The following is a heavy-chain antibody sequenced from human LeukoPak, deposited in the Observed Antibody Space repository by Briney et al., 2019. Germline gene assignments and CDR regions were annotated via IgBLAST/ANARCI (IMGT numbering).Heavy chain of an antibody. Sequence: SETLSLTCTVSGGSISSSSYYWGWIRQPPGKGLEWIRSIYYSGSTYYNPSLKSRVTISVDTSKNQFSLKLSSVTAADTAVYYCARHPWARLRSMSFDYWGQGTLVTVSS. V-gene: IGHV4-39*01. CDR3: ARHPWARLRSMSFDY. J-gene: IGHJ4*02. CDR1: GGSISSSSYY. CDR2: IYYSGST. D-gene: IGHD4-17*01.